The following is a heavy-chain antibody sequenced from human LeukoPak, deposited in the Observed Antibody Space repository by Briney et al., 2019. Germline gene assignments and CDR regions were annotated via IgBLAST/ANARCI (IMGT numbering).Heavy chain of an antibody. D-gene: IGHD6-6*01. J-gene: IGHJ4*02. CDR1: GGSISSGGYY. CDR3: AREANIAARIYYFDY. V-gene: IGHV4-30-2*01. Sequence: SETLSLTCTVSGGSISSGGYYWSWIRQPPGKGLEWIGYIYHSGSTYYNPSLKSRVTIPVDRSKNQFSLKLSSVTAADTAVYYCAREANIAARIYYFDYWGQGTLVTVSS. CDR2: IYHSGST.